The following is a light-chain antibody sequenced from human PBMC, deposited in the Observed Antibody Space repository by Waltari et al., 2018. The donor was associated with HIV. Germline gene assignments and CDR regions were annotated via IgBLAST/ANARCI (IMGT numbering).Light chain of an antibody. CDR3: SSYSRGALL. CDR2: EVS. J-gene: IGLJ2*01. Sequence: QSVLTQPASVSGSPGQSLTLSCTGTTNDIGSYNYVSWYQQSPDKAPKLIIYEVSNRPSGVSRRFSGSKSGNTASLTISGLRAEDEAYYHCSSYSRGALLFGGGTKVTVL. CDR1: TNDIGSYNY. V-gene: IGLV2-14*01.